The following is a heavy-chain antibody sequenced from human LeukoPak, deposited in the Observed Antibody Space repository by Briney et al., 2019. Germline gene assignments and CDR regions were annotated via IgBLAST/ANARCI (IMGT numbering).Heavy chain of an antibody. CDR2: ISDDGRRK. Sequence: PGGSLRLSCAASGVSFISYGMHWVRQAPGKGLEWVGVISDDGRRKDYADSVKGRFTISRDNSKDTLYLQMNSLRAGDTAVYYCAKRPSDYGDYVSYFDYWGQGTLVTVSS. D-gene: IGHD4-17*01. J-gene: IGHJ4*02. V-gene: IGHV3-30*18. CDR3: AKRPSDYGDYVSYFDY. CDR1: GVSFISYG.